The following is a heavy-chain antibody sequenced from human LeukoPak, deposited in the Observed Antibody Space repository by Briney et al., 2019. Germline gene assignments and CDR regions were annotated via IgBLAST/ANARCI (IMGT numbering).Heavy chain of an antibody. CDR2: IYTSGST. Sequence: SETLSLTCTVSGGSISSYYWSRIRQPPGKGLEWIGYIYTSGSTNYTPSLKSRVTISVDTSKNQFSLKLGSVTAADTAVYYCARNRQGAFDIWGQGTMVTVSS. CDR3: ARNRQGAFDI. V-gene: IGHV4-4*09. J-gene: IGHJ3*02. CDR1: GGSISSYY.